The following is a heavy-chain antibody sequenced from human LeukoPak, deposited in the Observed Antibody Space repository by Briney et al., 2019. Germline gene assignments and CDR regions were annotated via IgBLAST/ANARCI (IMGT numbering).Heavy chain of an antibody. J-gene: IGHJ4*02. V-gene: IGHV4-4*07. Sequence: SETLSLTCTVSGGSISNDYWSWIRQAAGKGPERIGRIFNSESANYNPSLKSRVTMSVDTSKNQVSLKLRSVTAADTAMYYCARGAGPFDYWGQGTLVTVSS. CDR2: IFNSESA. D-gene: IGHD6-19*01. CDR3: ARGAGPFDY. CDR1: GGSISNDY.